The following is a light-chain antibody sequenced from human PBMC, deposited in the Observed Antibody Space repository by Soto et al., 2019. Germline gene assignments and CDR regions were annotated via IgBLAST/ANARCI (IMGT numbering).Light chain of an antibody. V-gene: IGLV1-47*01. Sequence: QSVLTQPPSASGTPGQRVTISCSGSTSNIGSKYVYWYQQLPGTAPKPLIYSDNVRPSGVPDRFSGSKSGTSASLAISGLRSEDEADYFCAAWDDSLSGGVFGGGTQLTVL. J-gene: IGLJ2*01. CDR2: SDN. CDR1: TSNIGSKY. CDR3: AAWDDSLSGGV.